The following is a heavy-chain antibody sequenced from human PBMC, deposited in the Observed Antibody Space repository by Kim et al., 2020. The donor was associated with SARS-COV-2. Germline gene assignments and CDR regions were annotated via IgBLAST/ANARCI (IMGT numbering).Heavy chain of an antibody. V-gene: IGHV1-69*13. CDR2: IIPIFGTA. J-gene: IGHJ5*02. CDR3: ARDDCSSTSCYEDPNWFDP. CDR1: GGTFSSYA. Sequence: SVKVSCKASGGTFSSYAISWVRQAPGQGLEWMGGIIPIFGTANYAQKFQGRVTITADESTSTAYMELSSLRSEDTAVYYCARDDCSSTSCYEDPNWFDPWGQGTLVTVSS. D-gene: IGHD2-2*01.